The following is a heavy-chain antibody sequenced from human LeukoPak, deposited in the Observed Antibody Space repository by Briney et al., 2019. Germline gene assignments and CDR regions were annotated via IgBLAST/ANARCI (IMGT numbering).Heavy chain of an antibody. V-gene: IGHV3-23*01. CDR1: GFTFSTYA. CDR3: AYGDYDC. Sequence: GGSLRLSCAASGFTFSTYAMNWVRQAPGKGLEWVSTISGSGGSTYYADSVKVRFTISRDNSKNTLYLQMNSLRAEDTAVYYCAYGDYDCWGQGTLVTVSS. D-gene: IGHD4-17*01. CDR2: ISGSGGST. J-gene: IGHJ4*02.